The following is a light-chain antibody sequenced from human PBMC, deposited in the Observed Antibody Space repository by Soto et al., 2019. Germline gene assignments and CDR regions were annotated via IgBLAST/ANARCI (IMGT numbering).Light chain of an antibody. V-gene: IGLV1-51*01. CDR1: SSNMGSNS. J-gene: IGLJ1*01. CDR3: GSWDSSLSAYV. Sequence: VLTQPPSVSAAPGQKVTISCSGSSSNMGSNSVSWYQQLPGTAPKLLIYDDTKRPSGIPDRFSGSKSGTSATLGITGFQTGDEADYYCGSWDSSLSAYVFGTGTKVT. CDR2: DDT.